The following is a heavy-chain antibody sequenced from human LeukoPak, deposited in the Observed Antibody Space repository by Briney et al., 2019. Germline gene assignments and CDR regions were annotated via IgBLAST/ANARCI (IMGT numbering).Heavy chain of an antibody. CDR3: ARTYSSSWSYYFDY. CDR2: IHHSGGT. D-gene: IGHD6-13*01. CDR1: GVSVSSDIYY. Sequence: SETLSLTCTVSGVSVSSDIYYWSWIRQPPGKGLEWIGYIHHSGGTYYSPFFKSRLTISVDTSKNQFSLNLSSVTAADTAVYYCARTYSSSWSYYFDYWGQGTLVTVSS. J-gene: IGHJ4*02. V-gene: IGHV4-61*01.